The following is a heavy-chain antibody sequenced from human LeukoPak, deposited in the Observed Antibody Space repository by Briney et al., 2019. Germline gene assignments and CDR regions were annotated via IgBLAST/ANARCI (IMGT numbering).Heavy chain of an antibody. Sequence: GGSLRLSCAASGFTFSSYAMNWVRQAPGKGLEWVSVISGSGGSTYYADSVKGRFTISRDNSKNTLFLQMNSLRAEDTAVYYCAKGAVAGTVYYYGMDVWGQGTTVTVSS. D-gene: IGHD6-19*01. CDR1: GFTFSSYA. CDR2: ISGSGGST. CDR3: AKGAVAGTVYYYGMDV. J-gene: IGHJ6*02. V-gene: IGHV3-23*01.